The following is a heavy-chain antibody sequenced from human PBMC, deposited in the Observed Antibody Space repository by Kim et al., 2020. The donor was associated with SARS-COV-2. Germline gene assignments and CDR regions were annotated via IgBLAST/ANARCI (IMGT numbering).Heavy chain of an antibody. CDR1: GFTFSNAW. Sequence: GGSLRLSCAASGFTFSNAWMSWVRQAPGKGLEWVGRIKSKTDGGTTDYAAPVKGRFTISSDDSKNTLYLQMNSLKTEDTAVYYCTTVLDLPQMALIFWGQGTLVTVSS. V-gene: IGHV3-15*01. D-gene: IGHD5-12*01. CDR3: TTVLDLPQMALIF. J-gene: IGHJ4*02. CDR2: IKSKTDGGTT.